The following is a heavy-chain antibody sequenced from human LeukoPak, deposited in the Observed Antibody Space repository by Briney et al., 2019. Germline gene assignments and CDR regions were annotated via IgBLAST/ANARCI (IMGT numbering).Heavy chain of an antibody. CDR1: GYTFTSYH. J-gene: IGHJ6*03. Sequence: GASVKVSCKASGYTFTSYHINWVRQATGQGLEWMGWMNPNSGNTGYAQKFQGRVTITRNTSISTAYMELSSLRSEDTAVYYCARGRGYYDILTGSGHYYYYYMDVWGKGTTVTVSS. CDR3: ARGRGYYDILTGSGHYYYYYMDV. CDR2: MNPNSGNT. V-gene: IGHV1-8*03. D-gene: IGHD3-9*01.